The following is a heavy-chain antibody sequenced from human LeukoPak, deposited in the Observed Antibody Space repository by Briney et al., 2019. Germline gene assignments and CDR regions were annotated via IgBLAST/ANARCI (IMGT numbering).Heavy chain of an antibody. V-gene: IGHV3-7*01. CDR3: ARDVATISNWFDP. D-gene: IGHD5-24*01. CDR1: GFTFSGAW. J-gene: IGHJ5*02. Sequence: PGGSLRLSCTASGFTFSGAWMTWVRQAPGKGLEWVANIREDGTEKYYVDSVKGRFTISRDNAKNSLYLQMNSLRAEDTAVYYCARDVATISNWFDPWGQGTLVTVSS. CDR2: IREDGTEK.